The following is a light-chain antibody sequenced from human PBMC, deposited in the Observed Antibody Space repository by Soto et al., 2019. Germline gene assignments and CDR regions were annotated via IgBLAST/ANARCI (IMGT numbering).Light chain of an antibody. CDR1: QDIRGA. V-gene: IGKV1-13*02. J-gene: IGKJ5*01. CDR2: DVS. CDR3: QQFNTYPIT. Sequence: AIQLTQSPSSLSASVGDRVTITCRASQDIRGALAWYQQKPGKPPKLLIFDVSSLQSGVPSRFSGSGSGTDFTLTISRQPTEDFATYYCQQFNTYPITFGQGTRLEIK.